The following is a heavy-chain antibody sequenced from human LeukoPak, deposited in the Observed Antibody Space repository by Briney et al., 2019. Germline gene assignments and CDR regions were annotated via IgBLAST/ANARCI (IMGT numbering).Heavy chain of an antibody. CDR2: ISHDGSNK. Sequence: GGSLRLSCAASGFTFSSYGMHWVRQAPGKGLEWVAAISHDGSNKYYADSVKGRFTISRDNSKNTLYLQMNNLRAEDTAVYYCATERGDSPDYWGQGTLVTVSS. V-gene: IGHV3-30*03. CDR1: GFTFSSYG. J-gene: IGHJ4*02. CDR3: ATERGDSPDY. D-gene: IGHD2-21*01.